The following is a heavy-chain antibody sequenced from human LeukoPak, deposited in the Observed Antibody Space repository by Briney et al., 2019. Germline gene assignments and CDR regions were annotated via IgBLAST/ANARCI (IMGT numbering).Heavy chain of an antibody. CDR3: ARRAYSAAYWKHFDY. J-gene: IGHJ4*02. Sequence: PSETLSLTCTVSGGSISISSDYWGWIRQAPGKGLEWIGSIYYHENTYYNSSLKSRATVSVDTSKNQFSLKLSSVTAADTAVYFCARRAYSAAYWKHFDYWGQGTLVTVSS. CDR1: GGSISISSDY. V-gene: IGHV4-39*01. D-gene: IGHD1-1*01. CDR2: IYYHENT.